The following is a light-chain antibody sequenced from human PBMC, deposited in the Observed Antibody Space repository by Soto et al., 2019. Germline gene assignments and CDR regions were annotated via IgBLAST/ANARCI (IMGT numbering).Light chain of an antibody. CDR2: DAS. CDR1: QSVSSY. CDR3: QQRYNWPPTWT. J-gene: IGKJ1*01. V-gene: IGKV3-11*01. Sequence: EIVLIQSPAILSLYPGERATLSCRASQSVSSYLAWFQQKPGQAPRLLIYDASRRATGIPARFSGSGSGTDFTLTISSLEPEDLAIYYCQQRYNWPPTWTFGQGTKV.